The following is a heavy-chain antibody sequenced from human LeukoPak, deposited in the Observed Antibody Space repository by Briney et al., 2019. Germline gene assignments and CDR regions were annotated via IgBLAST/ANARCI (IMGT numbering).Heavy chain of an antibody. J-gene: IGHJ3*02. V-gene: IGHV1-58*02. CDR1: GFTFTSSA. CDR2: VVVGSGNT. Sequence: GTSVKVSCKASGFTFTSSAMQWVRQARGQRLEWIGWVVVGSGNTNYAQKFQERVTITRDMSTSTAYMELSSLRSEDTAVYYCAAGDCSGGSCYLIDAFDIWGQGTMVTVSS. CDR3: AAGDCSGGSCYLIDAFDI. D-gene: IGHD2-15*01.